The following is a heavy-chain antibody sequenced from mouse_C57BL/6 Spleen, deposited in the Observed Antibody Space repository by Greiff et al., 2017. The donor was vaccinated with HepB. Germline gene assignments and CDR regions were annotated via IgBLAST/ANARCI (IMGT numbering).Heavy chain of an antibody. CDR2: IYPGDGDT. Sequence: VKLMESGPELVKPGASVKISCKASGYAFSSSWMNWVKQRPGKGLEWIGRIYPGDGDTNYNGKFKGKATLTADKSSSTAYMQLSSLTSEDSAVYFCARDGYDRFAYWGQGTLVTVSA. CDR1: GYAFSSSW. V-gene: IGHV1-82*01. J-gene: IGHJ3*01. CDR3: ARDGYDRFAY. D-gene: IGHD2-2*01.